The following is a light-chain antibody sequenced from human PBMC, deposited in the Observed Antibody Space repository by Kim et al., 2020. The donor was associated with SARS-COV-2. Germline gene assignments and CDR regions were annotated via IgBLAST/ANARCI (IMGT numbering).Light chain of an antibody. J-gene: IGKJ4*01. CDR2: WAS. V-gene: IGKV4-1*01. CDR3: QQYYTFPLT. CDR1: QSILYTSNNENY. Sequence: DIVMTQSPDSLAVSLGERATINCKSSQSILYTSNNENYLAWYQQKPGQPPKLLIYWASTRESGVPDRFSGSGSGTDFTLTINSLHAEDVAVYYCQQYYTFPLTFGGGTKVDIK.